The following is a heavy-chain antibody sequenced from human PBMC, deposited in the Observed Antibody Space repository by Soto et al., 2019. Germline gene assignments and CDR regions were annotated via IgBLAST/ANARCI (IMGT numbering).Heavy chain of an antibody. CDR3: ARDWGYDPGPTCYYGMDV. D-gene: IGHD5-12*01. CDR1: GDTVSTNTAA. V-gene: IGHV6-1*01. Sequence: PSQTLSLTCAISGDTVSTNTAAWNWIRQSPSRGLEWLGRIYDKSRWYNDYSESLKSRIAIIPDTSRNQFSLQLNSVIPEDTVVYYCARDWGYDPGPTCYYGMDVWGQGAKVTVSS. J-gene: IGHJ6*02. CDR2: IYDKSRWYN.